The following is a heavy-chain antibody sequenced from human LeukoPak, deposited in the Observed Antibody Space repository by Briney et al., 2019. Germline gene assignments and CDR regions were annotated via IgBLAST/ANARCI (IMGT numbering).Heavy chain of an antibody. CDR3: ARRTGYSSSWLFDP. D-gene: IGHD6-13*01. V-gene: IGHV4-59*08. CDR1: GGSISSYY. J-gene: IGHJ5*02. CDR2: IYYSGST. Sequence: ASETLSLTCTVSGGSISSYYWSWIRQPPGKGLEWIGYIYYSGSTNYNPSLKSRVTISVDTSKNQFSLKLSSVTAADTAVYYCARRTGYSSSWLFDPWGQGTLVTVSS.